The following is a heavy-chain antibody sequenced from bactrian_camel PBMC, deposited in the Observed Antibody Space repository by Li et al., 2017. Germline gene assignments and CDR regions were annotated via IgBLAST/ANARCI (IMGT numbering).Heavy chain of an antibody. J-gene: IGHJ4*01. CDR3: AAADSGRTGGCRTFYNY. V-gene: IGHV3S44*01. CDR1: GFTVSSYR. Sequence: VQLVESGGGSVQAGGSLRLACVASGFTVSSYRMSWFRQAPGKEREEVATIYVGYPTYYADSVKGRSTISQDNANNTLYLQMDSLKPEDTAIYYCAAADSGRTGGCRTFYNYWGQGTQVTVS. CDR2: IYVGYPT. D-gene: IGHD7*01.